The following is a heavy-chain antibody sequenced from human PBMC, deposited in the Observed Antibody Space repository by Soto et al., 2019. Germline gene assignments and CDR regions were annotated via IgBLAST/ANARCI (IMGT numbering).Heavy chain of an antibody. CDR2: INPNSGGT. D-gene: IGHD3-9*01. CDR3: ARGLDDILTGYSYYYYYYGMDV. J-gene: IGHJ6*02. CDR1: GYTFTGYY. Sequence: AASVKVSCKASGYTFTGYYMHWVRQAPGQGLEWMGWINPNSGGTNYAQKFQGWVTMTRDTSISTAYMELSRLRSDDTAVYYCARGLDDILTGYSYYYYYYGMDVWGQGTTVTVSS. V-gene: IGHV1-2*04.